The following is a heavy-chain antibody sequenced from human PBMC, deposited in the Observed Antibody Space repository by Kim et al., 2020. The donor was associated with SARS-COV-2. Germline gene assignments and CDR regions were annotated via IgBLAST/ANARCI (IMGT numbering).Heavy chain of an antibody. CDR2: IYYSGST. CDR1: GGSISSSSYY. Sequence: SETLSLTCTVSGGSISSSSYYWGWIRQPPGKGLEWIGSIYYSGSTYYNPSLKSRVTISVDTSKNQFSLKLSSVTAADTAVYYCARKVPPLRYSYGSWYFDYWGQGTLVTVSS. CDR3: ARKVPPLRYSYGSWYFDY. J-gene: IGHJ4*02. V-gene: IGHV4-39*07. D-gene: IGHD5-18*01.